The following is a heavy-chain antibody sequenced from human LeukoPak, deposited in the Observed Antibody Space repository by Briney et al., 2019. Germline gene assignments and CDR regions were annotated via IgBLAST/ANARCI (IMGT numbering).Heavy chain of an antibody. D-gene: IGHD2-2*01. CDR3: AREGEGYCSSTSCPGGMDV. CDR2: IKQDESEK. V-gene: IGHV3-7*03. J-gene: IGHJ6*04. CDR1: GFTFSSYW. Sequence: GGSLRLSCAASGFTFSSYWMSWVRQAPGKGLGWVANIKQDESEKYYVDSVKGRFTISRDNAKNSLYLQMNSLRAEDTAVYYCAREGEGYCSSTSCPGGMDVWGKGTTVTVSS.